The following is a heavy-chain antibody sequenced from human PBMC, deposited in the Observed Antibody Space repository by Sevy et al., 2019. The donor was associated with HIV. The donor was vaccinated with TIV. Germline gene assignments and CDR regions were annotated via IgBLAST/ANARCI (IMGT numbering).Heavy chain of an antibody. CDR1: GGSITTSSYY. CDR3: GISAMVRGVGGFDP. V-gene: IGHV4-39*01. CDR2: IYYRGST. Sequence: SETLSLTCTVSGGSITTSSYYWGWIRQPPGKGLEWIGSIYYRGSTYCSPSLKSRVTISLDTSKNQFSLKLTSVTAADTAVYYCGISAMVRGVGGFDPWGQGTLVTVSS. D-gene: IGHD3-10*01. J-gene: IGHJ5*02.